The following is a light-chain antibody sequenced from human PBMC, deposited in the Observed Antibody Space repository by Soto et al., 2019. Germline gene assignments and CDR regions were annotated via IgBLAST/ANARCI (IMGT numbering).Light chain of an antibody. CDR3: QQRSNWPPIT. CDR2: AAS. Sequence: EIVLTQSPATLSLSPGERAVVSCGASQSVSKSLAWYQQKPGQAPRLLSYAASNRASGIPARFSGGGSGTDFTLTISSLEPEDLAVYYCQQRSNWPPITFGQVTLLEIK. CDR1: QSVSKS. J-gene: IGKJ5*01. V-gene: IGKV3-11*01.